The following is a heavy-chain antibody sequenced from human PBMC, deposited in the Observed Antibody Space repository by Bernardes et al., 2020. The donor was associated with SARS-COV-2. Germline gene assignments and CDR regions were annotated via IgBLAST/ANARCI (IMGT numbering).Heavy chain of an antibody. CDR2: IYSGGST. CDR1: GFTVSSNY. J-gene: IGHJ4*02. V-gene: IGHV3-53*01. CDR3: ARDYGAWYFDY. Sequence: GGSLRLSCAASGFTVSSNYMSWVRQSPGKGLEWVSVIYSGGSTYYADSVRGRFTISRDDSKNTLSLQMNSLRADDTAIYYCARDYGAWYFDYWGQGTLVTDSS. D-gene: IGHD4-17*01.